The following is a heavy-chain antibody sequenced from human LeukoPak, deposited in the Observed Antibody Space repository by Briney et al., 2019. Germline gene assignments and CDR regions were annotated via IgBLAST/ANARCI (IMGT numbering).Heavy chain of an antibody. CDR3: TRGGYSGPTYGGICQY. CDR1: GYTFTKYG. V-gene: IGHV1-18*01. Sequence: GASVKVSCKASGYTFTKYGVSWVRQAPGQGLEWMGWIGTHTGNRNYVKKFQGRVTLTTETSTSTAYMELKSLRSDDTAVYYCTRGGYSGPTYGGICQYWGQGNLGTVAS. J-gene: IGHJ4*02. CDR2: IGTHTGNR. D-gene: IGHD6-25*01.